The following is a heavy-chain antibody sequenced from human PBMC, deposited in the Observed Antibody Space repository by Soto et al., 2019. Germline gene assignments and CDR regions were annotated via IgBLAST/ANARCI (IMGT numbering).Heavy chain of an antibody. CDR3: TKGSGPWAGSGMKV. D-gene: IGHD3-10*01. CDR1: AFTSSNAW. CDR2: IKSRSDGGTT. V-gene: IGHV3-15*01. Sequence: EVQLVESGGGLVKPGGSLRLSCAASAFTSSNAWMTWVRQAPGKGLEWIGRIKSRSDGGTTDYAAPVKGRFVISRDDSKNTLYLQMNSLKTDDTAVYYCTKGSGPWAGSGMKVWGQGTTVIVSS. J-gene: IGHJ6*02.